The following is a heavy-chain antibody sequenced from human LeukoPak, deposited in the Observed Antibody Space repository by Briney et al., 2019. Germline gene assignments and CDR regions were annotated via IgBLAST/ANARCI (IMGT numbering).Heavy chain of an antibody. D-gene: IGHD5-12*01. J-gene: IGHJ4*02. V-gene: IGHV3-53*01. Sequence: GGSLRLSCAASGFTVSNNYMSWVRQAPGKELEWVSVIYSGGSTYYADSVKGRFTISRDNSKNTLYLQMNSLRAEDTAVYYCARGRGYSGYDLGYWGQGTLVTVSS. CDR2: IYSGGST. CDR1: GFTVSNNY. CDR3: ARGRGYSGYDLGY.